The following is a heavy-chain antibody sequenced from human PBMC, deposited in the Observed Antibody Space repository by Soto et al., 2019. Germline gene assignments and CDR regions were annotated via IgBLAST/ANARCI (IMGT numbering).Heavy chain of an antibody. CDR1: GFTFSSYG. CDR3: AKAGPYSSPTYSDY. V-gene: IGHV3-30*18. J-gene: IGHJ4*02. Sequence: QVQLVESGGGVVQPGRSLRLSCAASGFTFSSYGMHWVRQAPGKGLEWVAVISYDGSNKYYADSVKGRFTISRDNSKNTLYLQMNSLRAEDTAVYYCAKAGPYSSPTYSDYWGQGTLVTVSS. D-gene: IGHD6-13*01. CDR2: ISYDGSNK.